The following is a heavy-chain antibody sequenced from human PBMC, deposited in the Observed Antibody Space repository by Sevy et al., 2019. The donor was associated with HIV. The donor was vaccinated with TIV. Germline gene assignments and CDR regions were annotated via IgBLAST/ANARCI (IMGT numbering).Heavy chain of an antibody. V-gene: IGHV3-33*01. CDR3: ARDDGFYYYGSKPIGGLDY. CDR2: IWYDGSNK. D-gene: IGHD3-10*01. CDR1: GFTFSSYG. J-gene: IGHJ4*02. Sequence: GGSLRLSCAASGFTFSSYGMHWVRQAPGKGLEWVAVIWYDGSNKYYADSVKGRFTISRDNSKNTLYLQMNSLRAEDKAVYYCARDDGFYYYGSKPIGGLDYWGQGTLVTVYS.